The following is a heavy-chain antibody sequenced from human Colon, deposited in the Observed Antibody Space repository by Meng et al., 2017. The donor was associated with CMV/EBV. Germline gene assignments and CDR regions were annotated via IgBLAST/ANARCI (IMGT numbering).Heavy chain of an antibody. J-gene: IGHJ5*02. D-gene: IGHD2-2*01. CDR1: GFIFSDYW. CDR3: AGDVLGSCKGTSCYRLSP. CDR2: INGGATTT. Sequence: GGSLRLSCAASGFIFSDYWMHWVRQVPGKGLVWVAHINGGATTTNHADFVKGRFTISRDNTKNTLYLQMNSLRADDTAVYYCAGDVLGSCKGTSCYRLSPWGQGTLVTVSS. V-gene: IGHV3-74*01.